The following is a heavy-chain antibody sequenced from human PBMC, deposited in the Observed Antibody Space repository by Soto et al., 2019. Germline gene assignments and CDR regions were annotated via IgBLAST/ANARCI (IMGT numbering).Heavy chain of an antibody. CDR1: GGSISSYY. Sequence: PSETLSLTCTVSGGSISSYYWSWIRQPPGKGLEWIGYIYYSGSTNYNPSLKSRVTISVDTSKNQFSLKLSSVTAADTAVYYCARFRESNWLDPWGQGTLVTVSS. V-gene: IGHV4-59*01. J-gene: IGHJ5*02. CDR3: ARFRESNWLDP. CDR2: IYYSGST.